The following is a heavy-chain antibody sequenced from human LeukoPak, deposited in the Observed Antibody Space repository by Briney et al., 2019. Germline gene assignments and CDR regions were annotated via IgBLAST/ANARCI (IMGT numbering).Heavy chain of an antibody. D-gene: IGHD7-27*01. CDR1: GGSVSSGSYY. CDR3: ARDAEISLTGWDNWFDP. Sequence: SETLSLTCTVSGGSVSSGSYYWSWIRQPPGKGLEWIGDIYYRRSTNYNLFLKSRVTISFDTSKNQFSLKLSSVAAADTAVYYCARDAEISLTGWDNWFDPWGQGTLVTVSS. J-gene: IGHJ5*02. CDR2: IYYRRST. V-gene: IGHV4-61*01.